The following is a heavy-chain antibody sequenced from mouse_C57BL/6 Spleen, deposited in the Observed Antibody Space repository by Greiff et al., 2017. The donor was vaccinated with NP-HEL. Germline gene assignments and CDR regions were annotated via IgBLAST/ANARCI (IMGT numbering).Heavy chain of an antibody. CDR2: INPGSGGT. CDR1: GYAFTNYL. J-gene: IGHJ3*01. D-gene: IGHD2-1*01. V-gene: IGHV1-54*01. CDR3: ARGGIYYGNYRGPWFAY. Sequence: VQLQQSGAELVRPGTSVKVSCKASGYAFTNYLIEWVKQRPGQGLEWIGVINPGSGGTNYNEKFKGKATLTADKSSSTAYMQLSSLTSEDSAVYFCARGGIYYGNYRGPWFAYWGQGTLVTVSA.